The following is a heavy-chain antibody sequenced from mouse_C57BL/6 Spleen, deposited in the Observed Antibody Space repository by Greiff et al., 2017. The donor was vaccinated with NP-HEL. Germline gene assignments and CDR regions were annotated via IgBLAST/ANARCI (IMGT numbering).Heavy chain of an antibody. CDR2: ISDGGSYT. CDR1: GFTFSSYA. V-gene: IGHV5-4*01. CDR3: ARDRYYGSRYAMDY. J-gene: IGHJ4*01. D-gene: IGHD1-1*01. Sequence: DVKLVESGGGLVKPGGSLKLSCAASGFTFSSYAMSWVRQTPEKRLEWVATISDGGSYTYYPDNVKGRFTISRDNAKNNLYLQMSHLKSEDTAMYYCARDRYYGSRYAMDYWGQGTSVTVSS.